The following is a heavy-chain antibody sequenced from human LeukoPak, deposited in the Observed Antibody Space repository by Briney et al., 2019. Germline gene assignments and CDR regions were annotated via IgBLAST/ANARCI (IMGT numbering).Heavy chain of an antibody. J-gene: IGHJ4*02. CDR2: INHSGST. V-gene: IGHV4-34*01. CDR3: ASSGSIAVAVDFDY. D-gene: IGHD6-19*01. Sequence: PSETLSLTCAVYGGSFSGYYWSWIRQPPGKGLEWIGEINHSGSTNYNPSLKSRVTISVDTSKNQFSLKLSSVTAADTAVYYCASSGSIAVAVDFDYWGQGTLVTVSS. CDR1: GGSFSGYY.